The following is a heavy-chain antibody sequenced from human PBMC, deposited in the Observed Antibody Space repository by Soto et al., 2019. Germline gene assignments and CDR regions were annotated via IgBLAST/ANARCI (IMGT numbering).Heavy chain of an antibody. CDR2: IYYSGST. Sequence: PSETLSLTCTVSGGSTSSGGYYWSWIRQHPGKGLEWIGYIYYSGSTYYNPSLKSRVTISVDTSKNQFSLKLSSVTAADTAVYYCARSFYCSGGSCHSRRAFEIWGQGTMVTVSS. D-gene: IGHD2-15*01. CDR1: GGSTSSGGYY. J-gene: IGHJ3*02. CDR3: ARSFYCSGGSCHSRRAFEI. V-gene: IGHV4-31*03.